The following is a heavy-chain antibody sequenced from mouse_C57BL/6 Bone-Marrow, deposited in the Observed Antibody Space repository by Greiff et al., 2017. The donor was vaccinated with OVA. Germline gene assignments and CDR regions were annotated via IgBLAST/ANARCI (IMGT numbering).Heavy chain of an antibody. CDR2: IHPNSGST. V-gene: IGHV1-64*01. CDR3: ARRYYGSSTWYFYV. CDR1: GYTFTSYW. J-gene: IGHJ1*03. Sequence: VQLQQPGAELVKPGASVKLSCKASGYTFTSYWMHWVKQRPGQGLEWIGMIHPNSGSTNYNEKFKSKATLTVDKSSSTAYMQLSSLTSEDSAVYYCARRYYGSSTWYFYVWGTGTTVTVSS. D-gene: IGHD1-1*01.